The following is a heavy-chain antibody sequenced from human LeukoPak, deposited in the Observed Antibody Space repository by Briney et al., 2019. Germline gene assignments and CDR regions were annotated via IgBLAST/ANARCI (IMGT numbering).Heavy chain of an antibody. V-gene: IGHV4-34*01. J-gene: IGHJ4*02. CDR2: INHSGST. D-gene: IGHD6-13*01. Sequence: SETLSLTFAVYGGSFSGYYWSWIRQPPGKGLEWIGEINHSGSTNYNPSLKSRVTISVDTSKNQFSLKLSSVTAADTAVYYCSTRGVAAAPFDYWGQGTLVTVSS. CDR1: GGSFSGYY. CDR3: STRGVAAAPFDY.